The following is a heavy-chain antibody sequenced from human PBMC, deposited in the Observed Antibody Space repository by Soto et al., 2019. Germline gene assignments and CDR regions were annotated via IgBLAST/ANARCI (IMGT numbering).Heavy chain of an antibody. J-gene: IGHJ5*02. CDR1: GGSISSGGYS. D-gene: IGHD3-10*01. CDR3: ARERGVLLWFGEPWFDP. V-gene: IGHV4-30-2*01. CDR2: IYHSGST. Sequence: SETLSLTCAVSGGSISSGGYSWSWIRQPPGKGLEGIGYIYHSGSTYYNPSLKSRVTISVDTSKNQFSLKLSSVTAADTAVYYCARERGVLLWFGEPWFDPWGQGTRVTVSS.